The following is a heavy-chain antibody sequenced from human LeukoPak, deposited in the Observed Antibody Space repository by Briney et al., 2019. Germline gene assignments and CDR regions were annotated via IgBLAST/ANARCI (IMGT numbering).Heavy chain of an antibody. V-gene: IGHV3-74*01. CDR3: ARDLCSNAVNY. Sequence: GGSLRLSCTASVFTFNSYWMHWLRQAPGKGLVGVSRINSYGSSTSYADSVKGRFTISRDNTQSTLYLQINSLRAEGTAVYYCARDLCSNAVNYWGQGNLVTASS. CDR2: INSYGSST. J-gene: IGHJ4*02. CDR1: VFTFNSYW. D-gene: IGHD2-21*01.